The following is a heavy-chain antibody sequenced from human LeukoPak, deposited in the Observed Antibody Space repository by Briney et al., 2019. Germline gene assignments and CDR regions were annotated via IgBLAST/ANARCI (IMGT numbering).Heavy chain of an antibody. CDR3: AKDKEGRSYFDWLFRSMDV. D-gene: IGHD3-9*01. Sequence: GRSLRLSCAASGFTFSSYGMHWVRQAPGKGLEWVAVISYDGSNKYYADSVKGRFTISRDNSKNTLYLQMNSLRAEDTAVYYCAKDKEGRSYFDWLFRSMDVWGQGTTVTVSS. CDR1: GFTFSSYG. CDR2: ISYDGSNK. J-gene: IGHJ6*02. V-gene: IGHV3-30*18.